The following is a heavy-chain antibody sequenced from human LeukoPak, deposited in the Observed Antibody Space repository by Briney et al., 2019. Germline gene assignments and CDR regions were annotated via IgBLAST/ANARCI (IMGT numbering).Heavy chain of an antibody. J-gene: IGHJ6*02. V-gene: IGHV3-11*01. CDR2: ITNGGSTI. CDR3: ARSIGLTGGGVDV. CDR1: GFTFSDYN. Sequence: GGPLRLYCAASGFTFSDYNMNWVRQAPGKGLEGVSNITNGGSTIHHADSVKGRFTISRDNAKKTLYLQMNSLRAEDTAVYYCARSIGLTGGGVDVWGQGTTVTVSS. D-gene: IGHD3-9*01.